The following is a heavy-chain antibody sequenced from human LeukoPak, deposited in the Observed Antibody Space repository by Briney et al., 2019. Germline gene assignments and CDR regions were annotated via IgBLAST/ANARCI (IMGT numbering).Heavy chain of an antibody. J-gene: IGHJ4*02. D-gene: IGHD3-22*01. V-gene: IGHV1-69*04. CDR1: GGTFSSYA. CDR2: IIPILGIA. CDR3: ASDDSSGYYFDY. Sequence: ASVKVSCKASGGTFSSYAISWVRQAPGQGLEWMGRIIPILGIANYAQKFQGRVTITADKSTSTAYMELSSPRSEDTAVYYCASDDSSGYYFDYWGQGTLVTVSS.